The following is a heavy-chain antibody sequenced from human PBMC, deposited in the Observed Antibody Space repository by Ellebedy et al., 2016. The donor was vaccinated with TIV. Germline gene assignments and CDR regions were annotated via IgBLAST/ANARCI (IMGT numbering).Heavy chain of an antibody. CDR2: IYHSGST. J-gene: IGHJ4*02. CDR3: ARVEPYGSGSGYYFDY. CDR1: GGSISSSNW. D-gene: IGHD3-10*01. V-gene: IGHV4-4*02. Sequence: SETLSLTXAVSGGSISSSNWWSWVRQPPGKGLEWIGEIYHSGSTNYNPSLKSRVTISVDKSKNQFSLKLSSVTAADMAVYYCARVEPYGSGSGYYFDYWGQGTLVTVSS.